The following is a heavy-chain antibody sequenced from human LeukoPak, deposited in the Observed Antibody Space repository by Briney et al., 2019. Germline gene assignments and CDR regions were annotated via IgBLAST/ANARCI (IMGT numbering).Heavy chain of an antibody. D-gene: IGHD3-22*01. J-gene: IGHJ3*02. CDR3: ASRYYDSSGPSDDAFDI. CDR1: GYSFTSYW. V-gene: IGHV5-10-1*01. CDR2: IDPSDSYT. Sequence: GESLKISCKGSGYSFTSYWISWVRQIPGKGLEWMGRIDPSDSYTNYSPSFQGHVTISADKSISTAYLQWSSLKALDTAMYYCASRYYDSSGPSDDAFDIWGQGTMVTVSS.